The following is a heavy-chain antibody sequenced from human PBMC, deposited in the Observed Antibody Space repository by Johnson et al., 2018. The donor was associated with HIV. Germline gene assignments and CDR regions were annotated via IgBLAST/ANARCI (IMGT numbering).Heavy chain of an antibody. CDR2: ISYDGSNK. CDR1: GFTFSSYA. J-gene: IGHJ3*02. CDR3: ARRGYSSSGGAFDI. D-gene: IGHD6-6*01. V-gene: IGHV3-30*04. Sequence: QVQLVESGGGVVQPGRSLRLACVASGFTFSSYAMHWFRQAPGKGQEWVAVISYDGSNKYYADSVKGRFTISSDNAKNTLYLQMNSLRAEDTAVYYCARRGYSSSGGAFDIWGQGTIVTVSS.